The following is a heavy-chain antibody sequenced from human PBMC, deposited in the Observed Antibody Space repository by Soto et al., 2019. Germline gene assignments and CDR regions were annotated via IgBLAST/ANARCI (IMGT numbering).Heavy chain of an antibody. J-gene: IGHJ4*02. D-gene: IGHD3-16*01. V-gene: IGHV1-69*02. CDR3: AIRSTLGPHHITPFYDY. CDR1: GGTFSSYT. Sequence: ASVKVSCKASGGTFSSYTISWVRQAPGQGLEWMGRIIPILGIANYAQKFQGRVTITADKSTSTAYMELSSLRSEDTAVYYCAIRSTLGPHHITPFYDYWGQGTLVTVSS. CDR2: IIPILGIA.